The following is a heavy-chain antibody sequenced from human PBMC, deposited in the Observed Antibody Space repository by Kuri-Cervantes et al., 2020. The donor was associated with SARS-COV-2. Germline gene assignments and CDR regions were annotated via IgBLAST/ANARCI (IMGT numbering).Heavy chain of an antibody. CDR3: ARDPNANHNNWFDP. CDR1: GDSINSGDY. D-gene: IGHD4/OR15-4a*01. Sequence: SETLSLTCALSGDSINSGDYWGWIRQPPGKGLEWIGSIYHTGNTYYSPSLKSRVTMSVDTSKNQFSLKLSSVTAADTAVYYCARDPNANHNNWFDPWGQGTLVTVSS. CDR2: IYHTGNT. J-gene: IGHJ5*02. V-gene: IGHV4-38-2*02.